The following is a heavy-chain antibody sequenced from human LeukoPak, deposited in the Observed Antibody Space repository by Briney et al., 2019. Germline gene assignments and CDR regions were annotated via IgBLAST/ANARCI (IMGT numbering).Heavy chain of an antibody. CDR1: GFTFSSYG. Sequence: TGGSLRLSCVASGFTFSSYGMHWVRQAPGKGLEWVAFIRYDGSHKYYADSVKGRFTTSRDNSKNTLYLQMNSLRAEDTAVYYCAKVAAAAGSGEGNWFDPWGQGTLVTVSS. V-gene: IGHV3-30*02. CDR2: IRYDGSHK. J-gene: IGHJ5*02. CDR3: AKVAAAAGSGEGNWFDP. D-gene: IGHD6-13*01.